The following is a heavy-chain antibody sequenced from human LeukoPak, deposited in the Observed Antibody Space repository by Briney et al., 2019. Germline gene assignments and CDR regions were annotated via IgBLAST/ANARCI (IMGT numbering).Heavy chain of an antibody. CDR1: GGSFSGYY. CDR3: ARQTYYDILTGSYNWFDP. V-gene: IGHV4-34*01. CDR2: INHSGGT. Sequence: SETLSLTCAVYGGSFSGYYWSWIRQPPGKGLEGIGEINHSGGTNYNPSLKSRVTISVDTSKNQFSLKLSSVTAADTAVYYCARQTYYDILTGSYNWFDPWGQGTLVTVSS. D-gene: IGHD3-9*01. J-gene: IGHJ5*02.